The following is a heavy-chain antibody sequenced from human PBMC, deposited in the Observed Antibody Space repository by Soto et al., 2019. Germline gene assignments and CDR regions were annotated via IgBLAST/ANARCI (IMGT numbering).Heavy chain of an antibody. J-gene: IGHJ6*02. CDR2: IDWDDDK. CDR1: GFSLSTSGMC. V-gene: IGHV2-70*01. D-gene: IGHD3-22*01. CDR3: ARIGGYYYDSSGYYYYYGMDV. Sequence: PTLVNPTQTLTLTCTFSGFSLSTSGMCVSWIRQPPGKALEWLALIDWDDDKYYSTSLKTRLTISKDTSKNQVVLTMTNMDPVDTATYYCARIGGYYYDSSGYYYYYGMDVWGQGTTVTVSS.